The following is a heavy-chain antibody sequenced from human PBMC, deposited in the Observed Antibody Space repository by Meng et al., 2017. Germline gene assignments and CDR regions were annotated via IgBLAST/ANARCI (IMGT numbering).Heavy chain of an antibody. V-gene: IGHV3-15*01. CDR2: IKSKTDGGTT. J-gene: IGHJ4*02. D-gene: IGHD3-10*01. CDR1: GFTFSSAW. Sequence: GGSLRLSCAASGFTFSSAWMGWVRQAPGKGLEWVGRIKSKTDGGTTEYAARVKCRFTISSDDSKNTLYLQMSSLKTGDTAVYYGTTDVLVWFGDYSAFYYWGQGIVVTVSS. CDR3: TTDVLVWFGDYSAFYY.